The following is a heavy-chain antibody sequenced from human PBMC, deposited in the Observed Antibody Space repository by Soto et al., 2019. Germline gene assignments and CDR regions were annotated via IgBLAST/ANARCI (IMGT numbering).Heavy chain of an antibody. Sequence: QLQLQASGSGLVKPSQTLYLPGAVSGGSISRVGYSWSWIRRPPGKSMEWIGYIYHSGSTYYNPSLKSRVTISVGRSKDQLGQQLSSVTAYDTAVYFCVRSPDRCGQGTMVTVSP. CDR2: IYHSGST. CDR1: GGSISRVGYS. J-gene: IGHJ5*02. CDR3: VRSPDR. V-gene: IGHV4-30-2*01.